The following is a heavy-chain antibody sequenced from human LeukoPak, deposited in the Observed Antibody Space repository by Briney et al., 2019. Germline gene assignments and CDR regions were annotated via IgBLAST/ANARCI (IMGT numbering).Heavy chain of an antibody. Sequence: SETLSLTCTVSGGSISSGDYYWSWIRQPPGKGLEWIGHIYYSGSTYYNPSLKSRVTISVDTSKNQFSLKLSSVTAADTAVYYCARGPGWFGELSTSDYWGQGTLVTVSS. D-gene: IGHD3-10*01. CDR1: GGSISSGDYY. CDR2: IYYSGST. V-gene: IGHV4-30-4*08. J-gene: IGHJ4*02. CDR3: ARGPGWFGELSTSDY.